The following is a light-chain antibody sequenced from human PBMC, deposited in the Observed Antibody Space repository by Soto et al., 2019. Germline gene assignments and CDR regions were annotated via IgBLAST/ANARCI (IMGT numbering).Light chain of an antibody. CDR2: DTS. J-gene: IGKJ1*01. V-gene: IGKV3-15*01. CDR3: QEYIHWPPGM. Sequence: IVVTQSPATLSASPGERVTLSCRASQFVSRRLAWYQQRLGQVPRLLIYDTSTRAPGISARFSGSGSGTEFTLTISSRQSEDFAVYYCQEYIHWPPGMFGPGTTVDFK. CDR1: QFVSRR.